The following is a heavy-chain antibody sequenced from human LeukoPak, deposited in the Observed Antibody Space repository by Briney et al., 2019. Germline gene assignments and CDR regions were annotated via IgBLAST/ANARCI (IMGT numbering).Heavy chain of an antibody. CDR2: IYYSGGT. CDR1: GGSISSSSYY. Sequence: SETLSLTCTVSGGSISSSSYYWGWIRQPPGKGLEWFGYIYYSGGTNYNPSLKSRVTISVDTSKNQFSLRLSSVTAADTAVYYCARDFQDPYYYDSSGYKADAFDIWGQGTMVTVSS. CDR3: ARDFQDPYYYDSSGYKADAFDI. D-gene: IGHD3-22*01. V-gene: IGHV4-61*01. J-gene: IGHJ3*02.